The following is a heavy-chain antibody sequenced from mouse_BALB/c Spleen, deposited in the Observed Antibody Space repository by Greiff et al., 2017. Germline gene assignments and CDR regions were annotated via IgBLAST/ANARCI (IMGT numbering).Heavy chain of an antibody. CDR2: ISSGGST. Sequence: EVQVVESGGGLVKPGGSLKLSCAASGFTFSSYAMSWVRQTPEKRLEWVASISSGGSTYYPDSVKGRFTISRDNARNILYLQMSSLRSEDTAMYYCAGGVWSLDYWGQGTTLTVSS. V-gene: IGHV5-6-5*01. D-gene: IGHD2-10*02. CDR3: AGGVWSLDY. CDR1: GFTFSSYA. J-gene: IGHJ2*01.